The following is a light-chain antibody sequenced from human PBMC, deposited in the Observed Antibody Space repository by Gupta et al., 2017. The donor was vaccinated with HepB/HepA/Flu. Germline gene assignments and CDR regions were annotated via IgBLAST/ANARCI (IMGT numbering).Light chain of an antibody. J-gene: IGKJ1*01. V-gene: IGKV4-1*01. CDR2: WAS. CDR1: QSGLYSSNNKNC. Sequence: DIVMTQSPDSLAVSLGERATINCKSSQSGLYSSNNKNCLAWYQQKPGQPPKLLIYWASTRESGVPDRFSGSGSGTDFTLTISSLQAEDVAVYYCQQEYSTPWTFGQGTKVEIK. CDR3: QQEYSTPWT.